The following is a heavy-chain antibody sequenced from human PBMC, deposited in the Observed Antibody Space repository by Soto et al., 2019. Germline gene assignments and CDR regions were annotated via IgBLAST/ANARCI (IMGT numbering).Heavy chain of an antibody. CDR1: GGSLSPYY. J-gene: IGHJ3*01. Sequence: QVQLQQWGAGLLKPSGTLSRTCAVYGGSLSPYYWSWIRQSPEMGLEWIGEISHRGRTNYNPSLRSRVTISVDKSKNQFSLELTSVTAAATALYYCARNFDRVPLRAFDVWGQGAMVIVSS. V-gene: IGHV4-34*02. CDR3: ARNFDRVPLRAFDV. D-gene: IGHD3-9*01. CDR2: ISHRGRT.